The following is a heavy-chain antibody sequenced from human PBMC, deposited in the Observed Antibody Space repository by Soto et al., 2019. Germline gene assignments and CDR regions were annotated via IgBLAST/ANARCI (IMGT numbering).Heavy chain of an antibody. V-gene: IGHV4-4*07. CDR1: GDSVSNYY. CDR2: VYSSGAT. Sequence: PSETLSLTCTVSGDSVSNYYWSWIRQPAGRGLEWIGRVYSSGATNYNPSLNGRVTMSVDTSRNQFSLRLSSVTAADTAIYYCTKGPSWNYYYYGVDVWGQGTAVTVSS. CDR3: TKGPSWNYYYYGVDV. D-gene: IGHD2-15*01. J-gene: IGHJ6*02.